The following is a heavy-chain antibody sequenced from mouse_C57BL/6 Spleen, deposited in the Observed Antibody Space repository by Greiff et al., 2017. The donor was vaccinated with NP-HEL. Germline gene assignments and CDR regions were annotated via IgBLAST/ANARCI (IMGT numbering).Heavy chain of an antibody. CDR1: GFTFSDYG. V-gene: IGHV5-17*01. D-gene: IGHD1-1*01. Sequence: EVNVVESGGGLVKPGGSLKLSCAASGFTFSDYGMHWVRQAPEKGLEWVAYISSGSSTIYYADTVKGRFTISRDNAKNTLFLQMTSLRSEDTAMYYCARPGFYYYGSSFDYWGQGTTLTVSS. J-gene: IGHJ2*01. CDR3: ARPGFYYYGSSFDY. CDR2: ISSGSSTI.